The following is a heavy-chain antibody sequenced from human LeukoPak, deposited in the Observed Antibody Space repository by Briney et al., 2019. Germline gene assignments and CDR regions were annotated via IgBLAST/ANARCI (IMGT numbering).Heavy chain of an antibody. CDR2: INAYNGNT. D-gene: IGHD5-18*01. V-gene: IGHV1-18*01. J-gene: IGHJ4*02. CDR1: GYTFTTFG. Sequence: ASVKVSCKTSGYTFTTFGITWVRQAPGQGLEWMGWINAYNGNTNYAQKLQGRVTMTTDTSTSTAYMELRSLRSDDTAVYYCARDLPVDTAMVRFDYWGQGTLVTVSS. CDR3: ARDLPVDTAMVRFDY.